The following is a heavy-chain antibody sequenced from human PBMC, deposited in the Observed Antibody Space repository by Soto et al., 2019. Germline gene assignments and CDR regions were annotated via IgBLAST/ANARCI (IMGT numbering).Heavy chain of an antibody. CDR3: ARSIAVAEDWFDP. D-gene: IGHD6-19*01. CDR1: GGSIGSYY. V-gene: IGHV4-59*01. Sequence: SETLSLTCTVSGGSIGSYYWSWIRQPPGKGLEWIGYIYYSGRTNYNPSLKSRVTISVDTSKNQFSLKLRSVTAADTAVYYCARSIAVAEDWFDPWGQG. J-gene: IGHJ5*02. CDR2: IYYSGRT.